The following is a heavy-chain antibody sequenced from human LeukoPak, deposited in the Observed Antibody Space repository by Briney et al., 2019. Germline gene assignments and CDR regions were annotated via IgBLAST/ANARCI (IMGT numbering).Heavy chain of an antibody. D-gene: IGHD2-15*01. V-gene: IGHV1-24*01. CDR2: FYPEDGET. J-gene: IGHJ4*02. CDR3: ATDPLLYCSGGSCLYFDY. CDR1: RYTLTELS. Sequence: ASVKVSCKVSRYTLTELSMHWVRQAPGKGLEWMGGFYPEDGETIYAQKFQGRVTMTEDTSTDPAYLELSSLRSEDTAVYYCATDPLLYCSGGSCLYFDYWGQGTLVTVSS.